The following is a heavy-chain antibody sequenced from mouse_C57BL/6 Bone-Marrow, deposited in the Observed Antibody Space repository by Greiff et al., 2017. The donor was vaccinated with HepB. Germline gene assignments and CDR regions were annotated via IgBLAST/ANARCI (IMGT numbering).Heavy chain of an antibody. Sequence: VQLKESGAELVKPGASVKMSCKASGYTFTTYPIEWMKQNHGKSLEWIGNFDPYNDDTKYNEKFKGKATLTVEKSSSTVYLELSRLTSDDSAVYYCARGYYGSSHYFDYWGQGTTLTVSS. V-gene: IGHV1-47*01. CDR2: FDPYNDDT. CDR1: GYTFTTYP. CDR3: ARGYYGSSHYFDY. D-gene: IGHD1-1*01. J-gene: IGHJ2*01.